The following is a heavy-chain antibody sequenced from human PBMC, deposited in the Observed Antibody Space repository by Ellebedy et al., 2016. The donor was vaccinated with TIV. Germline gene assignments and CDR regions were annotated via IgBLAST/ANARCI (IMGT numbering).Heavy chain of an antibody. D-gene: IGHD1-26*01. J-gene: IGHJ4*02. CDR3: AKDIATEGD. CDR1: GFTFSSYA. CDR2: ISGRGGST. V-gene: IGHV3-23*01. Sequence: GESLKISCAASGFTFSSYAMSWVRQAPGKGLEWVSAISGRGGSTYYADSVKGRFTISRDNSKNTLYLQMNSLRAEDTAVYYCAKDIATEGDWGQGTRVIVSS.